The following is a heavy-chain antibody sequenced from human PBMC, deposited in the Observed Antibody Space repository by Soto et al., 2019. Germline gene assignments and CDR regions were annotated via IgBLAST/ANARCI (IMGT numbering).Heavy chain of an antibody. J-gene: IGHJ6*02. V-gene: IGHV1-46*01. CDR1: GYTFTSYY. CDR3: ATLTRPMAYYYGMDV. Sequence: ASVKVSCKASGYTFTSYYMHWVRQAPGQGLEWMRIINPSGGSTSYAQKFQGRVTMTRDTSTSTVYMELSSLRSEDTAVYHCATLTRPMAYYYGMDVWGQGTTVTVSS. D-gene: IGHD3-10*01. CDR2: INPSGGST.